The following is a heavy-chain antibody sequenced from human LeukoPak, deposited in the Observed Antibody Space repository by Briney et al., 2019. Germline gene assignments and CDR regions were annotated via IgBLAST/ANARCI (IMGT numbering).Heavy chain of an antibody. CDR2: ISGSGGST. V-gene: IGHV3-23*01. CDR1: GFTFSSYA. Sequence: GGSLRLSCAASGFTFSSYAMSWVRQAPGKGLEWVSAISGSGGSTYHADSVKGRFTISRDNSKNTLYLQMNSLRAEDTAVYYCARGDTYYDYVWGSYRYWGCAFDIWGQGTMVTVSS. J-gene: IGHJ3*02. CDR3: ARGDTYYDYVWGSYRYWGCAFDI. D-gene: IGHD3-16*02.